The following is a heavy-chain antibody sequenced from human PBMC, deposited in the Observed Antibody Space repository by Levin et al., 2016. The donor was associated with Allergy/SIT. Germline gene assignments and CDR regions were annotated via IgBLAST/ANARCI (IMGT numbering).Heavy chain of an antibody. CDR3: ARSLFDY. V-gene: IGHV4-34*01. Sequence: RQAPGKGLEWIGEINESGSTNYNPSLKSRVTISIDASKNQFSLKLTSVTAADTAVYYCARSLFDYWGQGTLVTVSS. CDR2: INESGST. J-gene: IGHJ4*02.